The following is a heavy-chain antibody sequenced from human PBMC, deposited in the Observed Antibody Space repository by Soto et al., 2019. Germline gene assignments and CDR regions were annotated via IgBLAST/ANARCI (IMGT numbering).Heavy chain of an antibody. J-gene: IGHJ2*01. CDR3: ARGPLINVVTNTSYWYFDL. D-gene: IGHD2-15*01. V-gene: IGHV4-59*01. Sequence: QVQLQESDPGLVKPSETLSLTCAVSGGSISSYYWSWIRQPPGKGLEWIGHIYYSGTTNYSPSLKSRVIISIDTSQNQGSLNLNSVTAADTAVYYCARGPLINVVTNTSYWYFDLWGRGTLVTVSS. CDR1: GGSISSYY. CDR2: IYYSGTT.